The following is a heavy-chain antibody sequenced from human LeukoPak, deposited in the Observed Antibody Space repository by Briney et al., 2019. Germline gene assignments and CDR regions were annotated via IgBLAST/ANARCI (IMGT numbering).Heavy chain of an antibody. D-gene: IGHD6-13*01. CDR1: GGSISSYY. J-gene: IGHJ2*01. Sequence: PSETLSLTCTVSGGSISSYYWSWIRQPPGKGLEWMGYIYYSGSTNYNPSLKSRVTISVDTSKNQFSLKLSSVTAADTAVYYCARVHEQQLVLRSDWYFDLWGRGTLVTVSS. CDR3: ARVHEQQLVLRSDWYFDL. CDR2: IYYSGST. V-gene: IGHV4-59*01.